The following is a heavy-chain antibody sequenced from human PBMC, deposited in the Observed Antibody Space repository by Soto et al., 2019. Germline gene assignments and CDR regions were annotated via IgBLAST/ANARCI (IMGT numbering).Heavy chain of an antibody. CDR3: ARGGWELLLDY. D-gene: IGHD1-26*01. J-gene: IGHJ4*02. CDR2: IWYDGSNK. V-gene: IGHV3-33*01. CDR1: GFTFSSYG. Sequence: QVQLVESGGGVVQPGRSLRLSCAASGFTFSSYGMHWVRQAPGKGLEWVAVIWYDGSNKYYADSVKGRFTISRDNSKKTLYLQMNSLRAEDTAVYYCARGGWELLLDYWGQGTLVTVSS.